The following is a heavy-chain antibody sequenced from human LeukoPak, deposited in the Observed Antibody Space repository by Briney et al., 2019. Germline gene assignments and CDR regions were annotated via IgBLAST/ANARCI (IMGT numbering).Heavy chain of an antibody. CDR2: INTNTGNP. D-gene: IGHD4-11*01. Sequence: GASVKVSCKASGYTFTSYAMNWVRQAPGQGLEWMGWINTNTGNPTYAQGFTGRFVFSLDTSVSTAYLQISSLKAEDTAVYYCANDYSNSGFDYWGQGTLVTVPS. CDR3: ANDYSNSGFDY. V-gene: IGHV7-4-1*02. J-gene: IGHJ4*02. CDR1: GYTFTSYA.